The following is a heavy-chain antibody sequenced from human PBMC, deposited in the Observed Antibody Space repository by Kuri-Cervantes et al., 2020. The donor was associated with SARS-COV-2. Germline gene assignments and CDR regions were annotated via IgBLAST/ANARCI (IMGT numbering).Heavy chain of an antibody. V-gene: IGHV1-69*05. CDR2: IIPIFGTA. CDR1: GGTFSSYA. CDR3: ARDNGANAFDI. J-gene: IGHJ3*02. Sequence: SVKVSCKASGGTFSSYAISWVRQAPGQGLEWMRRIIPIFGTANYAQKFQGRVTMATDTSTSTAYMELRSLRSDDTAVYYCARDNGANAFDIWGQGTMVTVSS.